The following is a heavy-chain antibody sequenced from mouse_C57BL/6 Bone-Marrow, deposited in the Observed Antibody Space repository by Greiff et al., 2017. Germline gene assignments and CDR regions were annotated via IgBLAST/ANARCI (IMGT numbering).Heavy chain of an antibody. CDR3: ARGRTVVAEWYYAMDY. V-gene: IGHV1-4*01. J-gene: IGHJ4*01. D-gene: IGHD1-1*01. CDR2: INPSSGYT. CDR1: GYTFTSYT. Sequence: QVQLQQSGAELARPGASVKMSCKASGYTFTSYTMHWVKQRPGQGLEWIGYINPSSGYTKYNQKFKDKATLTADKSSSTAYMQLSSLTSEDSAVYYCARGRTVVAEWYYAMDYWGQGTSVTVSS.